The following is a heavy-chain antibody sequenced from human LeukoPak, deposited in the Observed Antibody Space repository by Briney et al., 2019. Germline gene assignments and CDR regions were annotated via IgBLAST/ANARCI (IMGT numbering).Heavy chain of an antibody. Sequence: GGSLRLSCAASGFTLSSYAMSWVRQAPGKGLQWVSGISSSGGSTYYADSVKGRFTISRDNSKNTLYLQMNSLRAEDTAVYYCAKDPRYCSGGSCYSGNWFDPWGQGTLVTVSS. CDR1: GFTLSSYA. V-gene: IGHV3-23*01. CDR2: ISSSGGST. J-gene: IGHJ5*02. CDR3: AKDPRYCSGGSCYSGNWFDP. D-gene: IGHD2-15*01.